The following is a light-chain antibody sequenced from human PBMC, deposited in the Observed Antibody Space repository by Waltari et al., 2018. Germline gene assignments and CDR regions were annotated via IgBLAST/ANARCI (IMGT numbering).Light chain of an antibody. V-gene: IGLV2-14*01. CDR3: SSFTGTIWV. Sequence: QSALTQPASVSGSPGQSITISCTGSRSDIDFDDYVSWYQHLPGKAPKLMIYGVTNRPSVISSRFSGSKSDNTASLTISGLQADDEADYYCSSFTGTIWVFGGGTKLTVL. CDR2: GVT. CDR1: RSDIDFDDY. J-gene: IGLJ3*02.